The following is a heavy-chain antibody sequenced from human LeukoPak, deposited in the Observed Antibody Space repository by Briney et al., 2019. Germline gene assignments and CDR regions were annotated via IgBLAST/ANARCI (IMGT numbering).Heavy chain of an antibody. V-gene: IGHV4-61*02. D-gene: IGHD3-9*01. CDR2: IYISGST. Sequence: PSQTLSLTCTVSGGFISSGSYYWSWIRQPAGKGLEWIGRIYISGSTSYSPSLKSRVTISLDTSKNQFSLKLSSVTAADTAVYYCARDYDMLRGMDVWGKGTTVTISS. CDR3: ARDYDMLRGMDV. CDR1: GGFISSGSYY. J-gene: IGHJ6*04.